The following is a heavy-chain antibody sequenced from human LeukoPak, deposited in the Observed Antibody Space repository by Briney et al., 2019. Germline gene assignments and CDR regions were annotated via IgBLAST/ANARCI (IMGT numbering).Heavy chain of an antibody. J-gene: IGHJ5*02. D-gene: IGHD3-10*01. Sequence: SETLSLTCTVSDDSISDYYRGWIRQPPGKGLEWIGYFYNSGRSTYNPSLKSRVTISADTSKNHFSLKLNSVTTADTAVYYCAKGTMVRGVSWFDPWGQGTLVTVSS. CDR1: DDSISDYY. CDR3: AKGTMVRGVSWFDP. V-gene: IGHV4-59*01. CDR2: FYNSGRS.